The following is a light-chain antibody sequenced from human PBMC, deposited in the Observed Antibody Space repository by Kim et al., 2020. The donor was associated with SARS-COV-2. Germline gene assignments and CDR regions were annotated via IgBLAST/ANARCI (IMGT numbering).Light chain of an antibody. V-gene: IGLV3-1*01. CDR2: QDT. CDR1: NLGDKY. CDR3: QTWDGITAV. Sequence: SVSPGQTASITCSGDNLGDKYACWYQQKPGQSPLLVIYQDTRRPSGIPDRFSGSNSGNAATLTISGTQAMDEADYYCQTWDGITAVFGGGTQLTVL. J-gene: IGLJ3*02.